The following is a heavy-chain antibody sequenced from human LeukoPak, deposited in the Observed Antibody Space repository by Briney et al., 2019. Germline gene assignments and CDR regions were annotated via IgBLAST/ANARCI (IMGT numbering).Heavy chain of an antibody. J-gene: IGHJ3*02. CDR2: INPNSGGT. CDR1: GYTFTGYY. Sequence: GASVKVSCKASGYTFTGYYMHWVRQAPGQGLEWMGWINPNSGGTNYAQKFQGRVTMTRDTSISTAYMELSRLRSDDTAVYYCARDGSGGSWNDAFDIWGQGTTVTVSS. V-gene: IGHV1-2*02. CDR3: ARDGSGGSWNDAFDI. D-gene: IGHD2-15*01.